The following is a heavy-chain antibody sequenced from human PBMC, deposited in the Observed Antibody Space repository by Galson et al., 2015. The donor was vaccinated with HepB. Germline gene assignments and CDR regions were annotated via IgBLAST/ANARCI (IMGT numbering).Heavy chain of an antibody. D-gene: IGHD3-3*01. CDR2: IYPSGTT. V-gene: IGHV4-4*07. CDR1: GASISSYY. J-gene: IGHJ4*02. CDR3: ARDVATLGVVFSDH. Sequence: ETLSLTCTVSGASISSYYWSWIRQPAGKGLEWIGRIYPSGTTNYNPSLKSRVTVSLDTSKNQFSLKLTSVTAADTAVYYCARDVATLGVVFSDHWGQGTLVTVSS.